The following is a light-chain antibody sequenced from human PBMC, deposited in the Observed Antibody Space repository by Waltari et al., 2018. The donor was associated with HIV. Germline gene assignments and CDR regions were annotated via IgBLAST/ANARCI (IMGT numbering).Light chain of an antibody. CDR3: CSYAGSRIHVV. CDR1: FSDVGSYNL. J-gene: IGLJ2*01. CDR2: EVT. Sequence: QSALTQPASVSGSPGQSITISCTGTFSDVGSYNLVSWYQKHPGEAPKIMIYEVTMRPSGVVSRFAGSKAGNAASLTIAGFQAEDEADYYCCSYAGSRIHVVFGGGTKLTVL. V-gene: IGLV2-23*02.